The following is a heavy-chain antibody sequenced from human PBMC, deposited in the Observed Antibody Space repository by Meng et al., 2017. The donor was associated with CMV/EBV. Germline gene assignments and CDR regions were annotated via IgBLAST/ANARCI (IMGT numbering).Heavy chain of an antibody. D-gene: IGHD4-17*01. CDR2: IDPSDSYT. Sequence: GESLKISCKGSGYSFTSYWISWVRQMPGKGLEWMGRIDPSDSYTNYSPSFQGHVTISADKSISTAYLQWSSLKASDTAMYYCARHLRRDYGRFGFDYWGQGTPVTVSS. CDR1: GYSFTSYW. CDR3: ARHLRRDYGRFGFDY. J-gene: IGHJ4*02. V-gene: IGHV5-10-1*01.